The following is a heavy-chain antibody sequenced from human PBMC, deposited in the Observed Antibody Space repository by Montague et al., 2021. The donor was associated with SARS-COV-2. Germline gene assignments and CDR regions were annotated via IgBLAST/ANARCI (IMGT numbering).Heavy chain of an antibody. CDR3: ARVRVVVPTARNWFDP. CDR2: IYYSGST. J-gene: IGHJ5*02. D-gene: IGHD2-2*01. V-gene: IGHV4-31*03. Sequence: TLSLTCTVSGGSISSGGYYWSWIRQYPGKGLEWIGYIYYSGSTYYNPSLKSRLTISVDTSKNRFSRKLSSVTAADTAMYYCARVRVVVPTARNWFDPWGQGTLVTVSS. CDR1: GGSISSGGYY.